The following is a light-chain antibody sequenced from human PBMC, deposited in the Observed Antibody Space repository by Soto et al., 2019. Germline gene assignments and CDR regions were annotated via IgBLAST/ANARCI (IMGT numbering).Light chain of an antibody. J-gene: IGKJ5*01. CDR1: QGISNY. CDR2: AAS. CDR3: QKYNSAPHT. V-gene: IGKV1-27*01. Sequence: DIQMSQSPSDMSASVGDRVTITCRASQGISNYLAWYQQKPGKVPKLLIYAASTLQSGVPSRFSGSGSGTDFTLTISSLQPEDVATYYCQKYNSAPHTFGQGTRLEIK.